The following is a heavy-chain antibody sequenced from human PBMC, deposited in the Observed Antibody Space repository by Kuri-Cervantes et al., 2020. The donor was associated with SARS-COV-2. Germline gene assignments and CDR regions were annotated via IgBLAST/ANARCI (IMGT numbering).Heavy chain of an antibody. CDR2: VYHSGST. Sequence: SETLSLTCTVSGGSISSGGYYWSWIRQPPGKGLEWIGYVYHSGSTYYNPSLKSRVTISVDRSKNQFSLKLSSVTAADTAVYYCARERQGLAARHNWFDPWGQGTRVTGSS. V-gene: IGHV4-30-2*01. J-gene: IGHJ5*02. CDR3: ARERQGLAARHNWFDP. D-gene: IGHD6-6*01. CDR1: GGSISSGGYY.